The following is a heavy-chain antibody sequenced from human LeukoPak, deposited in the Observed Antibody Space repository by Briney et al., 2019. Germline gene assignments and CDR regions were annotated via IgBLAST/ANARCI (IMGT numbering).Heavy chain of an antibody. CDR3: ARVPHGETIFGVVLYWFDP. J-gene: IGHJ5*02. Sequence: SETLSLTCTVSGGSISSYYWSWIRQPAGKGLEWIGRIYTSGNTYYNPSLKSRVTISVDTSKNQFSLKLSSVTAADTAVYYCARVPHGETIFGVVLYWFDPWGQGTLVTVSS. CDR1: GGSISSYY. CDR2: IYTSGNT. V-gene: IGHV4-4*07. D-gene: IGHD3-3*01.